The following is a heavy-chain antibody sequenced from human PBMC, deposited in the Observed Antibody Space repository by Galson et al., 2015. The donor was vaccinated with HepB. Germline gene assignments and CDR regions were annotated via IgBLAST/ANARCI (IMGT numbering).Heavy chain of an antibody. V-gene: IGHV1-69*13. Sequence: SVKVSCKASGGTFSSYAISWVRQAPGQGLEWMGGIIPIFGIANYAQKFQGRVTITADESTSTAYMELSSLRSEDTAVYYCARSFRRYCSSTSCYAGLVYWGQGTLVIVSS. CDR1: GGTFSSYA. J-gene: IGHJ4*02. CDR3: ARSFRRYCSSTSCYAGLVY. D-gene: IGHD2-2*01. CDR2: IIPIFGIA.